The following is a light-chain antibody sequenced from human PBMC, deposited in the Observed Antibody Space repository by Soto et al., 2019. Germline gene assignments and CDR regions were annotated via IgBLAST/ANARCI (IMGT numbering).Light chain of an antibody. Sequence: QSVLTQPPSASGTPGQRVTISCSGSSSNIGSNYVYWYQQLPGTAPKLLIYSNNQRPSRVPDRFSGSKSGTSASLAISGLRSEDEADYYCAAWDDSLSGPGVFGGGTKLTVL. J-gene: IGLJ3*02. CDR1: SSNIGSNY. CDR2: SNN. CDR3: AAWDDSLSGPGV. V-gene: IGLV1-47*02.